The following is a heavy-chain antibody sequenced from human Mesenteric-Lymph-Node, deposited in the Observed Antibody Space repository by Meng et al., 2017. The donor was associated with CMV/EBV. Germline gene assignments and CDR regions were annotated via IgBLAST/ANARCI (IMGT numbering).Heavy chain of an antibody. CDR1: GFTFDDYG. CDR2: INWNGGST. D-gene: IGHD2-21*01. Sequence: GESLKVSCAASGFTFDDYGMSWVRQAPGKGLEWVSGINWNGGSTGYADSVKGRFTISRDNAKNSLYLQMNSLRAEDTALYYCARARVVSLWYFDLWGRGTLVTVSS. V-gene: IGHV3-20*04. CDR3: ARARVVSLWYFDL. J-gene: IGHJ2*01.